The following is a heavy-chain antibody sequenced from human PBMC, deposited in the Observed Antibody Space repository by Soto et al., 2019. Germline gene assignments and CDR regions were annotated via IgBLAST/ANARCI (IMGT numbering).Heavy chain of an antibody. CDR3: ASGVSGWFDP. CDR2: ISSSSSYI. Sequence: EVQLVESGGGLVKPGGSLRLSCAASGFTFSSYSMNWVRQAPGKGLEWVSSISSSSSYIYYADSVKGRFTISRDNAKNSLYLKMNSLRAEDTAVYYCASGVSGWFDPWGQGTLVTVSS. J-gene: IGHJ5*02. V-gene: IGHV3-21*01. D-gene: IGHD2-8*01. CDR1: GFTFSSYS.